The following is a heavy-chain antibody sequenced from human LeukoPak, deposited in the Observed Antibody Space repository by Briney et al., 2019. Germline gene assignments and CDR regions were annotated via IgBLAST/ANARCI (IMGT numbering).Heavy chain of an antibody. V-gene: IGHV5-51*01. CDR3: ARPPRGYSSSWYPYYFDY. CDR2: IYPGDSDT. Sequence: GESLKISCKGSGYSFTSYWIGWVRQMPGKGLEWMGIIYPGDSDTRDSPSFQGQITISADKSISTAYLQWSSLKASDTAMYYSARPPRGYSSSWYPYYFDYWGQGTLVTVSS. D-gene: IGHD6-13*01. CDR1: GYSFTSYW. J-gene: IGHJ4*02.